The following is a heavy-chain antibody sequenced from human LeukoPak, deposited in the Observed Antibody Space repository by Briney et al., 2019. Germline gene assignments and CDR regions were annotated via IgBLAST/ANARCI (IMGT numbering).Heavy chain of an antibody. Sequence: GGSLRLSCAASGFTFSSYEMNWVRQAPGKGLEWVSYISSSGNSIYYADSVKGRFTISRDNAKNSLDLHMNSLRAEDTAVYYCARVRGRSTWYGGGLDCWGQGTLVTVYS. CDR1: GFTFSSYE. V-gene: IGHV3-48*03. CDR3: ARVRGRSTWYGGGLDC. D-gene: IGHD2-15*01. CDR2: ISSSGNSI. J-gene: IGHJ4*02.